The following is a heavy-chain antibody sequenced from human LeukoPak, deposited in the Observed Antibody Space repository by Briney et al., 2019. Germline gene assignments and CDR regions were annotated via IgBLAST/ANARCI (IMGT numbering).Heavy chain of an antibody. CDR1: GGSISSYY. CDR3: ARGRRYDY. Sequence: KTSETLSLTCTVSGGSISSYYWSWIRQPPGKGLEWIGYIYYSGSTNYNPSLKSRVTISVDTSKNQFSLKLSSVTAADTAVYYCARGRRYDYWGQGTLVTVSS. V-gene: IGHV4-59*08. CDR2: IYYSGST. J-gene: IGHJ4*02.